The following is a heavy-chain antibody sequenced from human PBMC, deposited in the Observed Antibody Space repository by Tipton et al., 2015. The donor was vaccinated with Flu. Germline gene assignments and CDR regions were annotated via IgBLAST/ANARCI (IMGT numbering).Heavy chain of an antibody. CDR1: GGSVSGYS. CDR2: INHSGTT. J-gene: IGHJ4*02. Sequence: TLSLTCTVSGGSVSGYSWSWIRQPPGKGLEWIGEINHSGTTNYNPSLKSRVAISLDTSKNQFSLKLSSVTAADTAVYYCARVSGIAVAGYWGQGTLVTVSS. V-gene: IGHV4-34*01. D-gene: IGHD6-19*01. CDR3: ARVSGIAVAGY.